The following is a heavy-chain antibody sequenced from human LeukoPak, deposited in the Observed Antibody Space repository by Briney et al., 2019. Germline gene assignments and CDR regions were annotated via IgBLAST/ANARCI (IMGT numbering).Heavy chain of an antibody. CDR3: ARVDNDSSGYDFDY. Sequence: QPGRSLRLSCAASGFTFSSYAMHWVRQAPGKGLEWVAVISYDGSNKYYADSVKGRFTISRDNFKNTLYLQMNSLRAEDTAVYYCARVDNDSSGYDFDYWGQGTLVTVSS. CDR1: GFTFSSYA. V-gene: IGHV3-30-3*01. D-gene: IGHD3-22*01. CDR2: ISYDGSNK. J-gene: IGHJ4*02.